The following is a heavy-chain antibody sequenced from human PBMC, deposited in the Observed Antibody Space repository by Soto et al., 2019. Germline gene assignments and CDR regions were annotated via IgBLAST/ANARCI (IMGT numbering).Heavy chain of an antibody. CDR1: GFTFSSYA. CDR3: AKPRVQYGDRSGDMDY. V-gene: IGHV3-23*01. Sequence: GGSLRLSCAASGFTFSSYAMSWVRQAPGKGLEWVSAISGSGGSTYYADSVKGRFTISRDNSKNTLYLQMNSLRAEDTVVYCCAKPRVQYGDRSGDMDYWGQGTMVTVSS. CDR2: ISGSGGST. J-gene: IGHJ4*02. D-gene: IGHD4-17*01.